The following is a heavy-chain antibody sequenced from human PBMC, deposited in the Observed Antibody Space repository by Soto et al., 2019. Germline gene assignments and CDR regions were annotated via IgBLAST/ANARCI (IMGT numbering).Heavy chain of an antibody. CDR2: MSYDGRNK. Sequence: QEQLVESGGGVVQPERSLRLSCVASGFTFSSFAMHWVRQAPGKGLEWVAVMSYDGRNKNYADSVKGRVTISRDNSKNTLYLQMNSLRAEDTAVYYCAKVKGIAAGWGMDVWGQGTAVTVSS. CDR3: AKVKGIAAGWGMDV. V-gene: IGHV3-30*04. J-gene: IGHJ6*02. D-gene: IGHD6-13*01. CDR1: GFTFSSFA.